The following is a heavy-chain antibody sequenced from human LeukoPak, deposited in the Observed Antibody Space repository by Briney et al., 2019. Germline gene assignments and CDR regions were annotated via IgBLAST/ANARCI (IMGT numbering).Heavy chain of an antibody. CDR1: GFSFSDNG. Sequence: GRSLRLSCEASGFSFSDNGMHWVRQAPGKGLEWVADISHNGHDEYYADSVKGRFTISRDHSKNTVDLQLNSLREEDTAVYYCVKDLRGQWAIDHWGQGILVTVSS. CDR3: VKDLRGQWAIDH. CDR2: ISHNGHDE. J-gene: IGHJ4*02. D-gene: IGHD6-19*01. V-gene: IGHV3-30*18.